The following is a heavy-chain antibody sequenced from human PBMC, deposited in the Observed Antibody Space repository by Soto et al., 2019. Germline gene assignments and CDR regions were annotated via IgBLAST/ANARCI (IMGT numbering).Heavy chain of an antibody. CDR2: IIPILGIA. Sequence: SVKVSCKASGGTFSSYTISWVRQAPGQGLEWMGRIIPILGIANYAQKFQGRVTITADKSTSTAYMELSSLRSEDTAVYYCARADSSSSPSDYWGQGTLVTVSS. D-gene: IGHD6-6*01. CDR1: GGTFSSYT. V-gene: IGHV1-69*02. CDR3: ARADSSSSPSDY. J-gene: IGHJ4*02.